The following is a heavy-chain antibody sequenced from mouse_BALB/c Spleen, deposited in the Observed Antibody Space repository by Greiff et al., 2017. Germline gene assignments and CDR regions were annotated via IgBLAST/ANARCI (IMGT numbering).Heavy chain of an antibody. J-gene: IGHJ4*01. CDR2: IRSKSNNYAT. CDR3: VSFITTVPMDY. Sequence: EVQVVESGGGLVQPKGSLKLSCAASGFTFNTYAMNWVRQAPGKGLEWVARIRSKSNNYATYYADSVKDRFTISRDDSQSMLYLQMNNLKTEDTAMYYCVSFITTVPMDYWGQGTSVTVSS. V-gene: IGHV10-1*02. D-gene: IGHD1-1*01. CDR1: GFTFNTYA.